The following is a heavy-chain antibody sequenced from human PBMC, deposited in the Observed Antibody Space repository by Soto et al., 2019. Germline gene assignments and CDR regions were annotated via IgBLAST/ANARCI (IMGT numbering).Heavy chain of an antibody. J-gene: IGHJ4*02. Sequence: PSETLSLTCTVSGDSVSSGIYYWSWIRQPPGKDLEWIGYIYYSGSTYYNPSLNSRLSMSLDKSANQFSLKVSSVTAADTAMYYCATESSGSSPLHFDYWGQGTLVTVSS. CDR3: ATESSGSSPLHFDY. V-gene: IGHV4-30-4*01. D-gene: IGHD3-22*01. CDR2: IYYSGST. CDR1: GDSVSSGIYY.